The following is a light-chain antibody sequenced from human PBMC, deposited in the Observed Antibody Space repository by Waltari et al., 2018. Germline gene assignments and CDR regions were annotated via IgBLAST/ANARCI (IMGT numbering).Light chain of an antibody. CDR2: DAS. CDR1: QSISTY. V-gene: IGKV3-11*01. J-gene: IGKJ3*01. CDR3: QHRDNWLFT. Sequence: EIVLTQSPVSLSSSPGERATLPCRASQSISTYLAWYQQRPGQAPRLLISDASFRASGVPARFRGSGSGTDFTLTISHLEPEDFAFYFCQHRDNWLFTFGPGTKVDIK.